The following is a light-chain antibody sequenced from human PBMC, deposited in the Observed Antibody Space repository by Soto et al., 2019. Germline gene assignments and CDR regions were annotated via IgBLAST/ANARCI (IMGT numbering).Light chain of an antibody. CDR1: SNDVGGHSH. V-gene: IGLV2-11*01. Sequence: QSALTQPRSVSGSPGQSVTISCTGTSNDVGGHSHVSWYQQHPGKAPKVMIYDVTKRPSGVPDRFSGSKSGNTASLTISGLQAEDEAECHCCSYAGTNTLIFGGGTKLTVL. CDR3: CSYAGTNTLI. J-gene: IGLJ2*01. CDR2: DVT.